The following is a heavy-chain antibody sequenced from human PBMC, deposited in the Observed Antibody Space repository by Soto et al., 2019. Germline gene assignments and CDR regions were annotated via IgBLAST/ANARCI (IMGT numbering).Heavy chain of an antibody. J-gene: IGHJ4*02. CDR1: GFTFSSYS. V-gene: IGHV3-48*01. Sequence: EVQLVESGGGLVQPGGSLRLSCAASGFTFSSYSMNWVRQAPGKGLEWVSYISSSSSTIYYADSVKGRFSISRDNAKNSLYLQMNSLRAEDTAVYYCARACSGGSCYWCQGILATVSS. D-gene: IGHD2-15*01. CDR2: ISSSSSTI. CDR3: ARACSGGSCY.